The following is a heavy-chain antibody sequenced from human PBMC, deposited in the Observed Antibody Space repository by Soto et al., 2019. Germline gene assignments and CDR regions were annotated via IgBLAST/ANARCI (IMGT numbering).Heavy chain of an antibody. V-gene: IGHV3-23*01. Sequence: GGSLRLSCGVSGFTFSSYGMNWVRQAPGKGLEWVSAISGSGGSTYYADSVKGRFTVSRDNSKNTLYLQMNSLRPEDTAIYYCAAWPFDYWGQGTLVTVSS. J-gene: IGHJ4*02. CDR3: AAWPFDY. CDR1: GFTFSSYG. CDR2: ISGSGGST.